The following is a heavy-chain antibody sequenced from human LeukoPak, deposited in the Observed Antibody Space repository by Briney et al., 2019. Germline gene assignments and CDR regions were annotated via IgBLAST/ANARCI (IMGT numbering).Heavy chain of an antibody. CDR1: GLNFSPYG. J-gene: IGHJ3*02. V-gene: IGHV3-30*18. Sequence: TGGSLRLSCAPSGLNFSPYGMHWVRQPPGKGLEWVALISYDGSNKYFADSVKGRFTISRDNSENKLYLQMNSLRPEDTAVYYCANPSGTYGPGVFDIWGQGTMVTVSS. D-gene: IGHD1-26*01. CDR2: ISYDGSNK. CDR3: ANPSGTYGPGVFDI.